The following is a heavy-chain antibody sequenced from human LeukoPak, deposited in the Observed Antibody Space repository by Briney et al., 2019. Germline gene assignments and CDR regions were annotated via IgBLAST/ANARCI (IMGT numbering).Heavy chain of an antibody. CDR2: ISAYNGNT. CDR1: GYTFTSYG. D-gene: IGHD2-2*01. V-gene: IGHV1-18*01. CDR3: ARETYCSSTSCYSY. J-gene: IGHJ4*02. Sequence: GASVKVSCKASGYTFTSYGISWVRQAPGQGLEWMGWISAYNGNTIYAQKLQGRVTMTTDTSTSTAYMELRSLRSDDTAVYYCARETYCSSTSCYSYWGQGTLVTVSS.